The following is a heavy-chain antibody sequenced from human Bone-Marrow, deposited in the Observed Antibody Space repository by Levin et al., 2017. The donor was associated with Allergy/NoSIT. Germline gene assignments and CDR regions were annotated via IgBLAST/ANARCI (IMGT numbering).Heavy chain of an antibody. Sequence: GSLRLSCAVYGGSFSGYYWSWIRQPPGKGLEWIGEINHSGSTNYNPSLKSRVTISVDTSKNQFSLKLSSVTAADTAVYYCARGPTVGATTNWGQGTLVTVSS. V-gene: IGHV4-34*01. CDR1: GGSFSGYY. J-gene: IGHJ4*02. D-gene: IGHD1-26*01. CDR2: INHSGST. CDR3: ARGPTVGATTN.